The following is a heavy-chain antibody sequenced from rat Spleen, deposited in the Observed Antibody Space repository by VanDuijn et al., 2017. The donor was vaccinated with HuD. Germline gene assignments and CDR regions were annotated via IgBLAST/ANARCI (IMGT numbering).Heavy chain of an antibody. J-gene: IGHJ1*01. Sequence: EVQLVESGGGLVQPGRSLTLSCAASGFTFSDYAMAWVRQAPGKGLEWVSSISSDGVNTYYPDSVRGRFTISRDNAENTVYLQMNSLRSEDTATYYCTTGWYFDFWGPGTMVTVSS. D-gene: IGHD5-1*01. CDR3: TTGWYFDF. CDR2: ISSDGVNT. V-gene: IGHV5S23*01. CDR1: GFTFSDYA.